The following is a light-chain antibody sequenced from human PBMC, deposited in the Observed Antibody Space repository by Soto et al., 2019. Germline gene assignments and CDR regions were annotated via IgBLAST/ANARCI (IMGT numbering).Light chain of an antibody. V-gene: IGKV1-39*01. CDR1: QSISSS. CDR2: AES. CDR3: QQSYSVPWT. J-gene: IGKJ1*01. Sequence: DIQMTQSPSSLSASVGDRVTITCRASQSISSSLNWFQQGLGEAPRVLIYAESSLQSGVPSMFSGSGSGTDFTLAISSLQPEDFATYYCQQSYSVPWTFGQGTKVEIK.